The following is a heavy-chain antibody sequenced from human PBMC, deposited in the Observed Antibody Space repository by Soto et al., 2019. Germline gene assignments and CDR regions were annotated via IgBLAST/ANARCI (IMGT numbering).Heavy chain of an antibody. V-gene: IGHV3-21*01. Sequence: GGSLRLSCAASGFTFSSYSMNWVCQAPGKGLEWVSSISSSSSYIYYADSVKGRFTISRDNAKNSLYLQMNSLRAEDTAVYYCARDRRYCSSTSCYDDAFDIWGQGTMVTVSS. J-gene: IGHJ3*02. CDR3: ARDRRYCSSTSCYDDAFDI. CDR2: ISSSSSYI. D-gene: IGHD2-2*01. CDR1: GFTFSSYS.